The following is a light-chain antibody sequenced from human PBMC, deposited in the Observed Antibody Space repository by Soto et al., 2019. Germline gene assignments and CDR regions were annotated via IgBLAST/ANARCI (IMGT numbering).Light chain of an antibody. CDR1: SSDVGSYNL. Sequence: QSALTQPASVSGSPGQSITISCTGTSSDVGSYNLVSWYQQHPGKAPKLMIYEGSKRPSGVSNRFSGSKSGNTAFLTISGLQAEDGAYYYCCSYAGSSTFVYVFGTGTKLTVL. J-gene: IGLJ1*01. CDR3: CSYAGSSTFVYV. V-gene: IGLV2-23*03. CDR2: EGS.